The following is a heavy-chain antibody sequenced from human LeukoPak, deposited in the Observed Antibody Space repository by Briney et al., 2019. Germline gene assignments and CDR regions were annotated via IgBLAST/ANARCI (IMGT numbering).Heavy chain of an antibody. CDR2: IYHSGST. V-gene: IGHV4-30-2*01. CDR1: GGSISSGGYS. D-gene: IGHD5-12*01. J-gene: IGHJ3*02. Sequence: PSETLYLTCAVSGGSISSGGYSWSWIRQPPGKGLEWIGYIYHSGSTYYNPSLKSRVTISVDRSKNQFSLKLSSVTAADTAVYYCARADIVATNAFDIWGQGTMVTVSS. CDR3: ARADIVATNAFDI.